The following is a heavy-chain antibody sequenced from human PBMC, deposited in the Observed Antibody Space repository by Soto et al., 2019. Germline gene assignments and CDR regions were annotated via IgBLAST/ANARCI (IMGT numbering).Heavy chain of an antibody. V-gene: IGHV3-48*02. CDR2: ISSDSRTI. D-gene: IGHD3-3*01. CDR3: ARIKLVEWFFINVDVYDMDV. Sequence: PGGSLRLSCVASGFSLSDYAVNWVRQAPGKGLEWVSFISSDSRTIYYADSVEGRFTVSRDNARNLVSLQMDSLRDEDAAVYYCARIKLVEWFFINVDVYDMDVWGQGTPVTVSS. J-gene: IGHJ6*02. CDR1: GFSLSDYA.